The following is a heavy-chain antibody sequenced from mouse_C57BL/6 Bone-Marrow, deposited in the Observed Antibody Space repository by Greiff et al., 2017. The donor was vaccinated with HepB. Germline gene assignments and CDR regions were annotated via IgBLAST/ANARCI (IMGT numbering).Heavy chain of an antibody. V-gene: IGHV5-4*01. CDR3: ARGGIYYGNYERYFDY. CDR2: ISDGGSYT. CDR1: GFTFSSYA. J-gene: IGHJ2*01. Sequence: EVQRVESGGGLVKPGGSLKLSCAASGFTFSSYAMSWVRQTPEKRLEWVATISDGGSYTYYPDNVKGRFTIARDNAKNTRYLQMSHLKSEDTARYYCARGGIYYGNYERYFDYWGQGTTLTVSS. D-gene: IGHD2-1*01.